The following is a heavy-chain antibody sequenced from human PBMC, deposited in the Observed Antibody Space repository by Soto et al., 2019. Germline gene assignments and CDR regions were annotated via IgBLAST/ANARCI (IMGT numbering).Heavy chain of an antibody. CDR3: ARESISSSYYYYYGMDV. CDR1: GGTFSSYA. CDR2: IIPIFGTA. J-gene: IGHJ6*02. V-gene: IGHV1-69*01. Sequence: QVQLVQSGAEVKKPGSSVKVSCKASGGTFSSYAISWVRQAPGQGLDWMGGIIPIFGTANYAQKFQGRVTITADESTSTAYMELSSLRSEDTAVYYCARESISSSYYYYYGMDVWGQGTTVTVSS. D-gene: IGHD6-6*01.